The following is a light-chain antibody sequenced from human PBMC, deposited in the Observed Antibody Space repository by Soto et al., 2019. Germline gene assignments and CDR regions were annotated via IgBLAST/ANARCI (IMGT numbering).Light chain of an antibody. CDR1: QDLAGY. CDR2: GAS. J-gene: IGKJ5*01. Sequence: IQVTQSPSSVSASVGDSVTITCRASQDLAGYLAWYPPKPGRTPELLIHGASRLQSGVPARFSGRGSGTDFTLSINSLQPEDFATYYCQQAYSFPITFGQGTRLEIK. CDR3: QQAYSFPIT. V-gene: IGKV1D-12*01.